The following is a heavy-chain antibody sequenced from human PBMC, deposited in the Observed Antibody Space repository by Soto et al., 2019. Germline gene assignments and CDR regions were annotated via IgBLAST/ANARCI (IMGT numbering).Heavy chain of an antibody. CDR1: GFTFSSYG. J-gene: IGHJ4*02. CDR2: ISYDGSNK. Sequence: QVQLVESGGGVVQPGRSLRLSCAASGFTFSSYGMHWVRQAPGKGLEWVAVISYDGSNKYYADSVKGRFTISRDNSKNTLYLQMNSLRAEDTAVYYCAKEGDYAVDYWGQGTLVTVSS. D-gene: IGHD4-17*01. V-gene: IGHV3-30*18. CDR3: AKEGDYAVDY.